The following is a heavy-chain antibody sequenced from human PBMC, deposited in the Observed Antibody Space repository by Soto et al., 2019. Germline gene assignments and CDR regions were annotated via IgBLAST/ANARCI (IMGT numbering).Heavy chain of an antibody. J-gene: IGHJ6*01. D-gene: IGHD1-26*01. CDR1: GYTFTSYC. CDR2: ISAYNGNT. CDR3: ERVLGSVRYYYYGLDV. V-gene: IGHV1-18*01. Sequence: ASVKVPCKASGYTFTSYCISWVRQAPGQWLELMGWISAYNGNTNYAQKLQGRVTMTTDTSTSTDYMELRSLRSDDTAVYYCERVLGSVRYYYYGLDVWGQGDTVTVSS.